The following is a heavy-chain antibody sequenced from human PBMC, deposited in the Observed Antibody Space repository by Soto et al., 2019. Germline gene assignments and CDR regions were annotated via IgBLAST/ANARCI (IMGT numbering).Heavy chain of an antibody. J-gene: IGHJ5*02. Sequence: QLQLQESGSGLVKPSQTLSLTCAVSGGSISSGAYTWSWIRQTPGKGLEWIGYIYHSGGTYYNPSLKSRVTLSVDRSKNQFSLKLTSVTAADTAVYYCVRGDRAYSWFDPWGQGTLVTVSS. CDR2: IYHSGGT. CDR3: VRGDRAYSWFDP. CDR1: GGSISSGAYT. V-gene: IGHV4-30-2*01.